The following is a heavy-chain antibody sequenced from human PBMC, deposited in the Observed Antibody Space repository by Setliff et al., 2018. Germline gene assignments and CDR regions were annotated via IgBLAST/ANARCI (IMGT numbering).Heavy chain of an antibody. CDR2: IYSSGST. CDR3: AGGRRYDYGWDFDY. Sequence: PSETLSLTCTVSGGSISSGDYYWSWIRQPPGKGLEWIGYIYSSGSTYYNPSLKSRVSISVDTSKNQFSPKLTSVTAADTAVYYCAGGRRYDYGWDFDYWGQGTLVTVSS. D-gene: IGHD4-17*01. V-gene: IGHV4-30-4*08. J-gene: IGHJ4*02. CDR1: GGSISSGDYY.